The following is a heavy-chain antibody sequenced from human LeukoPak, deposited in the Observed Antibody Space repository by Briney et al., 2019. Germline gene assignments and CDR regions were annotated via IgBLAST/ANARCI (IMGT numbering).Heavy chain of an antibody. Sequence: GESLKISCKGSGYSFTSYWIGWVRQMPGKGLEWMGIIYPGDSGTRYSPSFQGQVTISADKSISTAYLQWSSLKASDTAMYYCATAPGIAVVGCYYYYMDVWGKGTTVTVSS. D-gene: IGHD6-19*01. CDR2: IYPGDSGT. CDR1: GYSFTSYW. J-gene: IGHJ6*03. V-gene: IGHV5-51*01. CDR3: ATAPGIAVVGCYYYYMDV.